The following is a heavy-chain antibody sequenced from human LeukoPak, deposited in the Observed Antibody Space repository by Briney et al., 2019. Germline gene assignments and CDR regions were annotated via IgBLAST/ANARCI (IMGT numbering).Heavy chain of an antibody. CDR1: GFTFSGYS. Sequence: GGSLRLSCAASGFTFSGYSMNWVRQAPGKGLEWVANIKQDGSEKYYVDSVKGRFTISRDNAKNSLYLQMNSLRAEDTAVYYCARVQGWRTIAAADYMDVWGKGTTVTVSS. CDR2: IKQDGSEK. V-gene: IGHV3-7*01. CDR3: ARVQGWRTIAAADYMDV. D-gene: IGHD6-13*01. J-gene: IGHJ6*03.